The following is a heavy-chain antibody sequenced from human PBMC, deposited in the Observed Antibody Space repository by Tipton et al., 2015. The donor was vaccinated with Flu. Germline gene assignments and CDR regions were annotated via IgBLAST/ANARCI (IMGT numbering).Heavy chain of an antibody. CDR2: INPSGGIT. D-gene: IGHD3-16*01. CDR1: GFTFSSYE. Sequence: SLRLSCAASGFTFSSYEMNWVRQAPGKGPEWVSFINPSGGITYYADSVKGRFTVSRDNARDSLYLQMSSLRADDTAIYYCTRGFIRLCDYWGQGTLVTVSS. CDR3: TRGFIRLCDY. V-gene: IGHV3-48*03. J-gene: IGHJ4*02.